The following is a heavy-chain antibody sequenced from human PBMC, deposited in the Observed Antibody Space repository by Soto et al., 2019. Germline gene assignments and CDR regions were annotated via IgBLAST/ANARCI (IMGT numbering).Heavy chain of an antibody. D-gene: IGHD1-1*01. Sequence: EVQLLESGGGFVQPGGSLRLSCAASGFTFSTFAMTWVRQAPGKGLEWVSSISASGTHTYHADSGRGRFTISRDDSINTLYLQLNSLRGGDTAVYYCAKGLGPWNHMDAWGRGTTVTVSS. CDR2: ISASGTHT. V-gene: IGHV3-23*01. J-gene: IGHJ6*03. CDR3: AKGLGPWNHMDA. CDR1: GFTFSTFA.